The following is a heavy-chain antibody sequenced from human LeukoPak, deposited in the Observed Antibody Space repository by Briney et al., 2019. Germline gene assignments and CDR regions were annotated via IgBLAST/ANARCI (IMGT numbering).Heavy chain of an antibody. D-gene: IGHD3-16*01. J-gene: IGHJ6*03. V-gene: IGHV4-34*11. CDR2: IYYSGST. CDR1: GGSLSGYH. CDR3: ARETSQKGAHYMDV. Sequence: SETLSLTCAVYGGSLSGYHWTWIRQPPGKGLEWIGSIYYSGSTNYNPSLKSRVTISVDTSKNQFSLKLSSVTAADTAVYYCARETSQKGAHYMDVWGKGTTVTISS.